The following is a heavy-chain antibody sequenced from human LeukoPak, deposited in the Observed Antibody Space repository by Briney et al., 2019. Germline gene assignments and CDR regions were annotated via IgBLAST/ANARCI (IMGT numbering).Heavy chain of an antibody. D-gene: IGHD2-21*02. J-gene: IGHJ4*02. CDR1: GFTFSSYA. V-gene: IGHV3-23*01. CDR3: AKAHCGGDCYIAFDY. CDR2: ISGSGGST. Sequence: GGSLRLSCAASGFTFSSYAMSWVRQAPGKGLEWVSAISGSGGSTYYADSVQGRFSISRDNSMNTLYLEMNSLRAEDTAVYYCAKAHCGGDCYIAFDYWGQGALVTVSS.